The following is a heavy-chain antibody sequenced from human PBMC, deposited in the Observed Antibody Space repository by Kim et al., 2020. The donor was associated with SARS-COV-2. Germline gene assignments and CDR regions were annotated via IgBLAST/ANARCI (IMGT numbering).Heavy chain of an antibody. CDR2: IWYDGSNK. V-gene: IGHV3-33*01. CDR3: MTTVTTLGGYYMDV. J-gene: IGHJ6*03. D-gene: IGHD4-4*01. CDR1: GFTFSSYG. Sequence: GGSLRLSCAASGFTFSSYGMHWVRQAPGKGLEWVAVIWYDGSNKYYADSVKGRFTISRDNSKNTLYLQMNSLRAEDTAVYYCMTTVTTLGGYYMDVWGKGTTVTVSS.